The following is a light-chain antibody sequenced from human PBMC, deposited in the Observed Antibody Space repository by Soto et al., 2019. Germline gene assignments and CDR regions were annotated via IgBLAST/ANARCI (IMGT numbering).Light chain of an antibody. V-gene: IGKV1-39*01. CDR3: QQRYSTPLT. CDR2: AAS. CDR1: QTISTY. J-gene: IGKJ4*01. Sequence: DIQMTQSPSSLSASVGDRVTITCRASQTISTYLNWYQQKPGRAPKLLIFAASSLQSGVPPRFSGSGSGTDFTLTVSSLQPEDFATYFCQQRYSTPLTFGGGTKVDIK.